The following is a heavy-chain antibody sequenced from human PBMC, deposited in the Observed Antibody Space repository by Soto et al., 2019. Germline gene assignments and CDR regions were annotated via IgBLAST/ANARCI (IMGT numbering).Heavy chain of an antibody. CDR2: IHYSGST. J-gene: IGHJ6*04. V-gene: IGHV4-59*12. CDR3: ARGGTVTQIYYYYGMDV. CDR1: GFPISDYY. D-gene: IGHD4-17*01. Sequence: SSETLSLTRPVSGFPISDYYWSWIRQPPGKGLEWIGYIHYSGSTNYNPPPNSRVTISVHTSNNQFSLKLSSVTAEDTAVYYCARGGTVTQIYYYYGMDVWGKGTTVTVSS.